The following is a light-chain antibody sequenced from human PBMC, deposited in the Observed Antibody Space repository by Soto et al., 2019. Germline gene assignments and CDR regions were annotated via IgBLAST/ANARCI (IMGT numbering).Light chain of an antibody. CDR1: SSNIGAGYD. CDR2: SNN. CDR3: QSYDTSLSGSV. Sequence: QSVLTQPPSVSGAPGQRVTISYTGSSSNIGAGYDVHWYQQLPGTAPKLLIYSNNNRPSGVPDRFSGSKSGTSASLAITGLQAEDEADYYCQSYDTSLSGSVFGGGTKLTVL. J-gene: IGLJ2*01. V-gene: IGLV1-40*01.